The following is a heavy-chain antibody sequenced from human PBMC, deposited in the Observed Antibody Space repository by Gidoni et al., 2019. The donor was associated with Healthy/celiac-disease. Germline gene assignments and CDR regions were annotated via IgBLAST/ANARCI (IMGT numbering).Heavy chain of an antibody. CDR2: ISSSSSYI. CDR1: GFPFSSYS. Sequence: EVQLVESGGGLVKPGGSLRLSCAASGFPFSSYSMNWVRQAPGKGLEWVSSISSSSSYIYYADSGKGRFTISRDNAKNSLYLQMNSLRAEDTAVYYCARDPGDTAVYYYGMDVWGQGTTVTVSS. CDR3: ARDPGDTAVYYYGMDV. J-gene: IGHJ6*02. V-gene: IGHV3-21*01. D-gene: IGHD5-18*01.